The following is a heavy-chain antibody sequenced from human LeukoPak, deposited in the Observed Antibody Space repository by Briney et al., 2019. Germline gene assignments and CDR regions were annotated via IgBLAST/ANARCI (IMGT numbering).Heavy chain of an antibody. Sequence: AETLSLTCAVSGGSFRGYYWSWIRQPPGKGREWIGEIHHNGSTNYNPSLKSRGTISVDTSKNQFCLKLRSVTAADKAVYYCARGRCSGGSCYPGRYLDYWGQGTLVTVSS. CDR1: GGSFRGYY. J-gene: IGHJ4*02. V-gene: IGHV4-34*01. CDR3: ARGRCSGGSCYPGRYLDY. CDR2: IHHNGST. D-gene: IGHD2-15*01.